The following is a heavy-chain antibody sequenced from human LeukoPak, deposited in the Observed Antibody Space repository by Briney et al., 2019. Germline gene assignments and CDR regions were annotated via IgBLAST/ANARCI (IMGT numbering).Heavy chain of an antibody. J-gene: IGHJ4*02. V-gene: IGHV3-30*03. CDR2: VSYDGPNK. CDR1: GFTFSNYG. D-gene: IGHD2-21*02. Sequence: PGGSLRLSCAASGFTFSNYGMHWVRQAPGKGLEWVAVVSYDGPNKYYADSVRGRFTISRDNAKNSLYLQMNSLRAEDTAIYYCARDGSRGNLVTAPDYWGQGTLVTVSS. CDR3: ARDGSRGNLVTAPDY.